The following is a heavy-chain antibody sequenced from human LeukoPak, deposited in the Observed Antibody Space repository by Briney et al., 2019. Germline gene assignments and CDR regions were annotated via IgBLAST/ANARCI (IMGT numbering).Heavy chain of an antibody. D-gene: IGHD3-10*01. CDR1: GGTFSSYA. J-gene: IGHJ6*03. CDR2: IIPIFGTA. CDR3: AREPQSVEGFGELSPHYYYYYMDV. V-gene: IGHV1-69*05. Sequence: ASVKLSCKASGGTFSSYAISWVRQAPGQGLEWMGRIIPIFGTANYAQKFQGRVTITTDESTSTAYMELSSLRSEDTAVYYCAREPQSVEGFGELSPHYYYYYMDVWGKGTTVTVSS.